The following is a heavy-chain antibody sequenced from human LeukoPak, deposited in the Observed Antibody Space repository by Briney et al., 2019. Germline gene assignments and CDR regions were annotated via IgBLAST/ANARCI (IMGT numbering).Heavy chain of an antibody. CDR2: INHSGST. V-gene: IGHV4-34*01. J-gene: IGHJ3*02. CDR3: AKSNGYGLVDI. CDR1: GGSFSGYY. D-gene: IGHD3-10*01. Sequence: SETLSLTCAVYGGSFSGYYWSWIRQPPGKGLEWIGEINHSGSTNYNPSLKSRVTISVDTSKNQFSLKLNSVTAADTAVYYCAKSNGYGLVDIWGQETMVTVSS.